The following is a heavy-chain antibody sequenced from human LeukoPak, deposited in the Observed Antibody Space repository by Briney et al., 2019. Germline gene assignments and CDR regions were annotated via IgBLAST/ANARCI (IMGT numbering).Heavy chain of an antibody. CDR3: AKPYKYGVRDVHFDY. CDR2: ISNDGSNE. V-gene: IGHV3-30*18. CDR1: AFSFSSYG. J-gene: IGHJ4*02. D-gene: IGHD5-24*01. Sequence: GGSLRLSCAASAFSFSSYGMHWVRQAPGKGLERVAAISNDGSNEYYADSVKGRFTISRDNSKNTLYLQMNSLRAEDTAVYYCAKPYKYGVRDVHFDYWGEGTLVTVSS.